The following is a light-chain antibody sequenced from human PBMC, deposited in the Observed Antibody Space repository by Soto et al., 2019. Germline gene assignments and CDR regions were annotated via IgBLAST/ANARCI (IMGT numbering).Light chain of an antibody. CDR2: SNN. CDR1: YSNLKTNT. CDR3: AAWDGSLNGRV. V-gene: IGLV1-44*01. Sequence: QSVLTQPPSASGTPGQRVSISCSGSYSNLKTNTVNWYQHLPGTAPKLLIFSNNQRPSGVPDRFSGSKSGTSASLAITGLQSEDEADYYCAAWDGSLNGRVFGGGTKVTVL. J-gene: IGLJ2*01.